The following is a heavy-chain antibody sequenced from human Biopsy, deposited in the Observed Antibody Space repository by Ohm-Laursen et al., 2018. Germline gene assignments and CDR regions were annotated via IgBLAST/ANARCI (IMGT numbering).Heavy chain of an antibody. CDR2: IFNSANT. CDR3: ARGDYFDSNGYFWFDP. D-gene: IGHD3-22*01. V-gene: IGHV4-31*01. Sequence: TLSLTCAVSSGSISGNYWGWIRQRPGKGLEWIGYIFNSANTYYNPSLKNLITISGDTSKNQFSLKLNSVTAADTAVYYCARGDYFDSNGYFWFDPWGQGTLVTVSS. J-gene: IGHJ5*02. CDR1: SGSISGNY.